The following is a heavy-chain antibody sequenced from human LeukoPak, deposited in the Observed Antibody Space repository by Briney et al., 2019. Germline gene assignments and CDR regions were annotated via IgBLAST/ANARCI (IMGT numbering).Heavy chain of an antibody. V-gene: IGHV1-18*01. Sequence: ASVKVSCKASGYTFTSYGISWVRQAPGQGLEWMGWISAYNGNTNYAQKLQGRVTITADKSTSTAYMELSSLRSEDTAVYYCARDRGIGAYCGGDCYIWGQGTLVTVSS. CDR1: GYTFTSYG. J-gene: IGHJ4*02. CDR3: ARDRGIGAYCGGDCYI. D-gene: IGHD2-21*02. CDR2: ISAYNGNT.